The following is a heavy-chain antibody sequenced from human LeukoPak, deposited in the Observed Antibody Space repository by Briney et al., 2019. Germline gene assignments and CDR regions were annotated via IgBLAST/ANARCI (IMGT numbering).Heavy chain of an antibody. J-gene: IGHJ4*02. V-gene: IGHV1-18*01. CDR3: ARDQWERSFFEY. Sequence: GSSVKVSCKASGGTFSSYAIRWVRQAPGQGLEWVGWISAHNGNTHYAQKLRDRLTMTTDTSTSTAYMELRSLRSDDTAVYYCARDQWERSFFEYWGQGTLVTVSS. D-gene: IGHD1-1*01. CDR1: GGTFSSYA. CDR2: ISAHNGNT.